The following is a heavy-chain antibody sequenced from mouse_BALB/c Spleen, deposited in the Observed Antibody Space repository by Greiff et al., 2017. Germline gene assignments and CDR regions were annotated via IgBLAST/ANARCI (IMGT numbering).Heavy chain of an antibody. CDR2: IDPANGNT. V-gene: IGHV14-3*02. CDR1: GFNIKDTY. CDR3: ARAVVGSSSAWFAY. Sequence: EVQLLQSGAELVKPGASVKLSCTASGFNIKDTYMHWVKQRPEQGLEWIGRIDPANGNTEYDPKFQGKATITADTSSNTAYLQLSSLTSEDTAVYYCARAVVGSSSAWFAYWGQGTLVTVSA. D-gene: IGHD1-1*01. J-gene: IGHJ3*01.